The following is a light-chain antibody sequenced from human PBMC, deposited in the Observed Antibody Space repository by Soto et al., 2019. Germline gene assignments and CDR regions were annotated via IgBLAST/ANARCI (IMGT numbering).Light chain of an antibody. V-gene: IGKV1-5*03. Sequence: EIQMTQSPSTRSASVGDRVTITCRASQSISRWLAWSQQKPGKAPRLLIFKGSSLVSRVPSRFGGSGSGTEFTLTISSLHPDDYATYYCQQFHTYWTFGQGTKFDIK. CDR3: QQFHTYWT. CDR1: QSISRW. CDR2: KGS. J-gene: IGKJ1*01.